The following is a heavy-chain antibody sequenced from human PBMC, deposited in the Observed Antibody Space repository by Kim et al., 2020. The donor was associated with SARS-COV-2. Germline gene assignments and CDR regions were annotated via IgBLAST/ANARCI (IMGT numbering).Heavy chain of an antibody. D-gene: IGHD1-26*01. CDR1: YV. Sequence: YVHSWLRQAPGQGLEWMGGIIPVFGAANYAQKFQGRVTITADKSTSTVYMELSSLRSDDTAVYYCARDEVDTFDYWGQGTLVTVSS. J-gene: IGHJ4*02. CDR3: ARDEVDTFDY. CDR2: IIPVFGAA. V-gene: IGHV1-69*06.